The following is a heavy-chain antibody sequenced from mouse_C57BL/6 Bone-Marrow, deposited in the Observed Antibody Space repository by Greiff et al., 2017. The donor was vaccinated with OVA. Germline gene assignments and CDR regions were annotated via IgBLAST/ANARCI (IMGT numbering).Heavy chain of an antibody. J-gene: IGHJ1*03. CDR1: GFNIKDYY. CDR3: ARIRLVAHRYFDV. V-gene: IGHV14-2*01. Sequence: VQLQQSGAELVKPGASVKLSCTASGFNIKDYYMHWVKQRTEQGLEWIGRIDPEDGETKYDPKFPGRAPITADTSSNTAYLQLSSLTSEDTAVYYCARIRLVAHRYFDVWGTGTTVTVSS. D-gene: IGHD1-2*01. CDR2: IDPEDGET.